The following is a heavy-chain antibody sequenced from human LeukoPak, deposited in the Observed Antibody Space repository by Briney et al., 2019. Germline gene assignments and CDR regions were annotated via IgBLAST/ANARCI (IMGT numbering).Heavy chain of an antibody. J-gene: IGHJ4*02. V-gene: IGHV4-38-2*02. Sequence: PSETLSLTCTVSGYSISSGYYWGWIRQPPGKGLEWIGSIYHSGSTNYNPSLKSRVTISVDTSKNQFSLKLSSVTAADTAVYYCARLVGRAYYYGSGQEGWGQGTLVTVSP. CDR2: IYHSGST. D-gene: IGHD3-10*01. CDR3: ARLVGRAYYYGSGQEG. CDR1: GYSISSGYY.